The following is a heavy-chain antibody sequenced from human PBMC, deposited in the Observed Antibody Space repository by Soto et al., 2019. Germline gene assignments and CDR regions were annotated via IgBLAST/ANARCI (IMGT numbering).Heavy chain of an antibody. D-gene: IGHD3-10*01. CDR2: IWFDGSNE. CDR3: AKVLYASESFDSEEAPYGMDV. V-gene: IGHV3-33*06. J-gene: IGHJ6*02. CDR1: GFPFSSYD. Sequence: GGSLRLSCAASGFPFSSYDMHWVRQAPGKGLEWVAVIWFDGSNEYYADSVQGRFTISRDNSKNTLYLQMDSLRAEDTAVYYCAKVLYASESFDSEEAPYGMDVWGQGTTVNVSS.